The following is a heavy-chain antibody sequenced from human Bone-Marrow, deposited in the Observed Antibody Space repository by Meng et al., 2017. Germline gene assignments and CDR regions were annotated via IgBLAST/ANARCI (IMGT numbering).Heavy chain of an antibody. D-gene: IGHD3-10*01. CDR3: ARDSNTGKNAFDI. CDR2: IYHSGST. V-gene: IGHV4-39*07. Sequence: GSLRLSCTVSGGSISSSSYYWGWIRQPPGKGLEWIGSIYHSGSTYYNPSLKSRVTISVDTSKNQFSLKLSSVTAADTAVYYCARDSNTGKNAFDIWGQGTMVTVSS. J-gene: IGHJ3*02. CDR1: GGSISSSSYY.